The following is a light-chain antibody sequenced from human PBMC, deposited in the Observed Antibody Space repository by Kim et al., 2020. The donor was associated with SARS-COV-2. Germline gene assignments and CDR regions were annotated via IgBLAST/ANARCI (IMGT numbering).Light chain of an antibody. CDR2: RTI. J-gene: IGLJ3*02. CDR1: TGAVTSDNL. V-gene: IGLV7-43*01. Sequence: SPGGTFTLTCASSTGAVTSDNLPNWFQQKPGQTPRALIYRTINKHSWTPARFSGSLLGDKAALTLSGVQPEDEADYYCLLYFHGWVFGGGTKLTVL. CDR3: LLYFHGWV.